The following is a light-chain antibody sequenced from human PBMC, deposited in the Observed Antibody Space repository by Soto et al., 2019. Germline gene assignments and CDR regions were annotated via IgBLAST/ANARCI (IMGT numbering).Light chain of an antibody. CDR2: AAS. CDR1: QSITTY. V-gene: IGKV1-39*01. CDR3: QQYGSSPRT. Sequence: DIQMTQSPSSLSASVGDRVTITCRASQSITTYLNWYQQKPGKAPKLLIYAASSLQSGVPSTFSGSGSGTDFTLTISSLQPEDFAVYYCQQYGSSPRTFGQGTKVDI. J-gene: IGKJ1*01.